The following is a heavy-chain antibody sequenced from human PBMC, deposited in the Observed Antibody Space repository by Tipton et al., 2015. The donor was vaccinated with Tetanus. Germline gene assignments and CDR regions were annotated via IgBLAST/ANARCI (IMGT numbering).Heavy chain of an antibody. CDR1: GGSLSTSH. V-gene: IGHV4-59*01. CDR3: TGDDYYDTSLRDYYGMDV. D-gene: IGHD3-22*01. CDR2: ITYSRAT. J-gene: IGHJ6*02. Sequence: TLSLTCTVSGGSLSTSHWAWIRQPPGKGLEWIGKITYSRATNYNSSLKSRVTMSLDTSTSQFSLKVTSVTAADTAVYFCTGDDYYDTSLRDYYGMDVWGPGTTVTVSS.